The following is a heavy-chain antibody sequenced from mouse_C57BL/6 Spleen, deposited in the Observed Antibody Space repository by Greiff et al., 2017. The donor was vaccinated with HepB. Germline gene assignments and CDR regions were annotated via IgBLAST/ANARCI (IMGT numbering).Heavy chain of an antibody. Sequence: VKLMEPGAELVRPGTSVKVSCKASGYAFTNYLIEWVKQRPGQGLEWIGVINPGSGGTNYNEKFKGKATLTADKSSSIAYMQLSSLTSEDSAVYFCARGIYYGNPFDYWGQGTTLTVSS. D-gene: IGHD2-1*01. CDR2: INPGSGGT. CDR1: GYAFTNYL. CDR3: ARGIYYGNPFDY. V-gene: IGHV1-54*01. J-gene: IGHJ2*01.